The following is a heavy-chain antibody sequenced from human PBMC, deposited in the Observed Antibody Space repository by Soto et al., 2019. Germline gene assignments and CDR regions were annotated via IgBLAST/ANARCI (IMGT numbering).Heavy chain of an antibody. Sequence: QLQLQESGPGLVKPSETLSLTCTGSGGSISSSSYYWGWIRQPPGKGLDWIANIYYSGSTYYNPSIKSRVTISVDTSKNQFSLKLSSVTAADTAVYYCARITMSPYDAFDIWGQGTMVTVSS. J-gene: IGHJ3*02. CDR3: ARITMSPYDAFDI. CDR2: IYYSGST. V-gene: IGHV4-39*01. CDR1: GGSISSSSYY. D-gene: IGHD3-22*01.